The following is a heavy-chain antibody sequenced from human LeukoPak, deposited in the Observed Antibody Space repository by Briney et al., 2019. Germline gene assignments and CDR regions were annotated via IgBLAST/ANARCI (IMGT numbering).Heavy chain of an antibody. D-gene: IGHD3-22*01. CDR3: AKGRRGSSYVHYFDT. CDR2: ISFHGTNE. Sequence: GQSLRLSCTASGFNFSAYGMHWVRQAPGKGLDWVAVISFHGTNEYYADSVKGRFTISRDNSNNTLYLQMNSVRAEDTAVYYCAKGRRGSSYVHYFDTWGQGTLVTVSS. CDR1: GFNFSAYG. J-gene: IGHJ1*01. V-gene: IGHV3-30*18.